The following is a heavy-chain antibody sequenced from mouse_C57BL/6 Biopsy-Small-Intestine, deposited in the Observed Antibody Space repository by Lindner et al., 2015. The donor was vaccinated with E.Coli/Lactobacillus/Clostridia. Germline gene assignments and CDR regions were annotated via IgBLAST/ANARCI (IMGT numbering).Heavy chain of an antibody. D-gene: IGHD2-4*01. J-gene: IGHJ2*01. Sequence: VQLQESGGGLVQPKGSLKLSCAASGFSFNTYAMNWVRQAPGKGLEWVARIRSKSNNYATYYADSVKDRFTISRDDSESMLYLQMNNLKTEDTAMYYCVRHRGYDYAFDYWGQGTTLTVSS. CDR3: VRHRGYDYAFDY. CDR2: IRSKSNNYAT. V-gene: IGHV10-1*01. CDR1: GFSFNTYA.